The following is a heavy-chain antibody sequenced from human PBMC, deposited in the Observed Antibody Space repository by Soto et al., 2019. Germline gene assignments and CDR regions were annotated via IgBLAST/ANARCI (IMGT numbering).Heavy chain of an antibody. Sequence: LSLTCTVSGGSISSSSYYWGWIRQPPGKGLEWIGSIYYSGSTYYNPSLKSRVTISVDTSKNQFSLKLSSVTAADTAVYYCARQEAEENTDYYYYGMDVWGQGTTVTVSS. J-gene: IGHJ6*02. D-gene: IGHD5-18*01. CDR3: ARQEAEENTDYYYYGMDV. CDR2: IYYSGST. CDR1: GGSISSSSYY. V-gene: IGHV4-39*01.